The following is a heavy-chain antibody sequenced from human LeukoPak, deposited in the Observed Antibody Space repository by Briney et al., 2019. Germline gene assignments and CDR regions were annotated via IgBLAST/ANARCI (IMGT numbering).Heavy chain of an antibody. CDR3: ARQISQDYVWGSYRPIDAFDI. J-gene: IGHJ3*02. Sequence: GEYLKISCKGSGYSFTSYWIGWVRQMPGKGLEWMGIIYPGDSDTRYSPSFQGQVTISADKSISTAYLQWSSLKASDTAMYYCARQISQDYVWGSYRPIDAFDIWGQGTMVTVSS. CDR2: IYPGDSDT. V-gene: IGHV5-51*01. CDR1: GYSFTSYW. D-gene: IGHD3-16*02.